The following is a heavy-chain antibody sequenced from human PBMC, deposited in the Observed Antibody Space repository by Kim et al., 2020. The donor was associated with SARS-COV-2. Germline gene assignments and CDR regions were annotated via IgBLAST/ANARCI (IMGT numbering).Heavy chain of an antibody. CDR1: GYAFTNYA. Sequence: ASVKVSCKASGYAFTNYAIHCVRQAPGHRFEWMGWINAGHGNTKYSQKFQGRVTITRDTSATTVYMELSRLKFEETAVYYCARGVNMMVVLDWFDPWGQG. J-gene: IGHJ5*02. CDR2: INAGHGNT. V-gene: IGHV1-3*01. CDR3: ARGVNMMVVLDWFDP. D-gene: IGHD3-10*01.